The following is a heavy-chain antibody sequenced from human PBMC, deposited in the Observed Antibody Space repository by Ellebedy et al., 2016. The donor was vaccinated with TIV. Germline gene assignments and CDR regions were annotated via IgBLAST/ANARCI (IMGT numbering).Heavy chain of an antibody. V-gene: IGHV5-10-1*04. D-gene: IGHD1-14*01. CDR2: IDPSNSYT. CDR1: GYSFTSYW. CDR3: ARGLGWVAVNGTDY. Sequence: GESLKISXKGSGYSFTSYWISWVRQMPGKGLEWMGRIDPSNSYTNYSPSFQGQVTISADKSISTAYLQWSSLKASDTAMYYCARGLGWVAVNGTDYWGQGTLVTVSS. J-gene: IGHJ4*02.